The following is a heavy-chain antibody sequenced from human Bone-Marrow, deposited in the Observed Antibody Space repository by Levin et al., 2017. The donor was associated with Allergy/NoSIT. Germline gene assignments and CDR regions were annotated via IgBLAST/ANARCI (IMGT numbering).Heavy chain of an antibody. CDR3: VTSSSSWFEEGVFDY. D-gene: IGHD3-10*01. V-gene: IGHV5-51*01. CDR2: RWPGDSDT. CDR1: GHTFSNYW. J-gene: IGHJ4*02. Sequence: GESLKISCQGSGHTFSNYWIAWVRQMSGKGLEWMGTRWPGDSDTRYSPSFQGQVTISDDKSTSTAYLQWTSLKASDTAMYYCVTSSSSWFEEGVFDYWGLGTPVTVSS.